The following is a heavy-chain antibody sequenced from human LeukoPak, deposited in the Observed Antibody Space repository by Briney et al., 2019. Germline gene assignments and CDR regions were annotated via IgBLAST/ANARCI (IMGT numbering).Heavy chain of an antibody. V-gene: IGHV3-33*01. CDR3: AELTRYYYDSSGYTYFQH. Sequence: GSLRLSCAASGFTFNSYGIHWVRQAPGKGLEWVAVIWYDGNNKYYADSVKGRFTISRDSSKTTMYLQMNSLRAEDTAVYYCAELTRYYYDSSGYTYFQHWGQGTLVTVSS. J-gene: IGHJ1*01. CDR1: GFTFNSYG. D-gene: IGHD3-22*01. CDR2: IWYDGNNK.